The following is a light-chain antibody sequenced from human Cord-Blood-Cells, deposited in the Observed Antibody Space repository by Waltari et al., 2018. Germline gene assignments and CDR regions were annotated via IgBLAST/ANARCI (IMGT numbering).Light chain of an antibody. CDR2: AAS. V-gene: IGKV1-39*01. Sequence: DIQMTQSPSSPSASVGDRVTITCRASQSISCYLNWYKQKPGKAPKLLIYAASSLQSGVPSRFSGSGSGTDFTLTISSLQPEDFATYYCQQSYSTPPTFGGGTKVEIK. J-gene: IGKJ4*01. CDR1: QSISCY. CDR3: QQSYSTPPT.